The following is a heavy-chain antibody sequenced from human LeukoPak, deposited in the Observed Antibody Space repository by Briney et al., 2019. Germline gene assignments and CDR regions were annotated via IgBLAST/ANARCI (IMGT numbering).Heavy chain of an antibody. J-gene: IGHJ6*03. CDR3: ARGAGSPSAYYYYYYYMDV. D-gene: IGHD6-6*01. CDR1: GYTFTTYD. CDR2: MNPNSGNT. V-gene: IGHV1-8*03. Sequence: GASVKVSCXASGYTFTTYDINWVRLATGQGLEWMGWMNPNSGNTGYAQKFQGRVSITRNTSISTAYMELSSLRSEDAAVYYCARGAGSPSAYYYYYYYMDVWGKGTTVAVSS.